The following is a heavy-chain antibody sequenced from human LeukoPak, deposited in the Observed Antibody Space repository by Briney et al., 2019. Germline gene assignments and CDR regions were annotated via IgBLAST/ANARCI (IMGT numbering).Heavy chain of an antibody. CDR2: IYHSGSS. Sequence: SETLSLTCTVSGGAISSSDYYWGWVRQPPGKGLEWIGSIYHSGSSYDNPSLKSRVTISVDTSKNQFSLKLSSVTAADTAVYYCARQFNYYYYYMDVWGKGTTVTISS. CDR1: GGAISSSDYY. J-gene: IGHJ6*03. V-gene: IGHV4-39*01. CDR3: ARQFNYYYYYMDV.